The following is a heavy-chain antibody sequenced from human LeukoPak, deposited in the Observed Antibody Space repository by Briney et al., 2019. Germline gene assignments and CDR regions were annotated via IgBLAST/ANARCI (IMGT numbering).Heavy chain of an antibody. Sequence: SESLSLTCTVSGGSISSYYWSWIRQPAGRGLEWIGRIYTSGSTNYNPSLKSRVTMSVDTSKDQFSLKLSSVTAADTAVYYCARVNRYYDSSGYDRWGQGTLVTVSS. CDR1: GGSISSYY. D-gene: IGHD3-22*01. J-gene: IGHJ4*02. CDR3: ARVNRYYDSSGYDR. V-gene: IGHV4-4*07. CDR2: IYTSGST.